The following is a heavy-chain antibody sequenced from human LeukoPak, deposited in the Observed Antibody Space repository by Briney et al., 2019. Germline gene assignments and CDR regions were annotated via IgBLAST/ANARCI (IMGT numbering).Heavy chain of an antibody. V-gene: IGHV4-34*01. CDR1: GGSFSGYY. D-gene: IGHD6-19*01. Sequence: SSETLSLTCAVYGGSFSGYYWSWIRQPPGKGLEWIGEINHSGSTNYNPSLKSRVTISVDTSKNQFSLKLSSVTAADTAVYYCARGSIAVAGTAIDYWGQGTLVTVYS. CDR3: ARGSIAVAGTAIDY. J-gene: IGHJ4*02. CDR2: INHSGST.